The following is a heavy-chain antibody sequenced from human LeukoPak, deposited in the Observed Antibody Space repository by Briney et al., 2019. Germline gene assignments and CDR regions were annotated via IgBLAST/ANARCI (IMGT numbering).Heavy chain of an antibody. CDR2: IRYDGSNK. Sequence: PTGGSLRLSCAASGFTFSSYGMHWVRQAPGKGLEWVAFIRYDGSNKYYADSVKGRFTISRDNSKNTLYLQMNSLRAEDTAVYYCAWSHSGYEPQFDYWGQGTLVTVSP. J-gene: IGHJ4*02. D-gene: IGHD5-12*01. CDR3: AWSHSGYEPQFDY. V-gene: IGHV3-30*02. CDR1: GFTFSSYG.